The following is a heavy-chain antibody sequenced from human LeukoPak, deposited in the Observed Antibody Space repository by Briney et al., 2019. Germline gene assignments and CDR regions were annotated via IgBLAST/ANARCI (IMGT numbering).Heavy chain of an antibody. V-gene: IGHV1-2*02. D-gene: IGHD3-10*01. CDR1: GYTFTGYY. CDR2: INPNSGDT. CDR3: ARDGPSMVPECDY. J-gene: IGHJ4*02. Sequence: ASVKVSCKASGYTFTGYYLHWVRQAPGQGLEWMGWINPNSGDTGNAQKFQGRVTMTRDTSISTAYMELSRLRSDDTAVYYCARDGPSMVPECDYWGQGTLVTVSS.